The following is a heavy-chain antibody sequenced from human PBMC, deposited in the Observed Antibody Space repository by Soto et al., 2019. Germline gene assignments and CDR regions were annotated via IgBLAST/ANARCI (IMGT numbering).Heavy chain of an antibody. CDR2: TYYRSKWYS. Sequence: PSQTLSLTCVISGDRFSSNLASWSWVWQSPSRGLEWLGRTYYRSKWYSYYAQSVKSRITINPDTSKNQVSLHLSSVTPEDTAVYYCARVQNPTYSHYWGQGRPVSVS. CDR1: GDRFSSNLAS. J-gene: IGHJ4*02. CDR3: ARVQNPTYSHY. V-gene: IGHV6-1*01.